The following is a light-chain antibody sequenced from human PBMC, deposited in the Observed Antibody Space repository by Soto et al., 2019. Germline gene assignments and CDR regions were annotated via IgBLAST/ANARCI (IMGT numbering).Light chain of an antibody. CDR2: GAS. CDR3: QQFET. Sequence: ENVFTQSPATLSLSPGERATLSCRASQTVGSSFLAWYQQKRGQAPRLLIYGASNRATGIPDRFSGSGSGADFTLTINRLEPEDFAVYYCQQFETFGGGTKVEIK. J-gene: IGKJ4*01. CDR1: QTVGSSF. V-gene: IGKV3-20*01.